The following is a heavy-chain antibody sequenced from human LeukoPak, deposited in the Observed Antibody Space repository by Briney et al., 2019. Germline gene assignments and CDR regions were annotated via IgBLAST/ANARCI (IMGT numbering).Heavy chain of an antibody. CDR1: GGTFSSCA. D-gene: IGHD3-22*01. CDR3: ARRKDSSGYYYREAWFDP. CDR2: IIPIFGTA. Sequence: SVKVSCKASGGTFSSCAISWVRQAPGQGLEWMGGIIPIFGTANYAQKFQGRVTITTDESTSTAYMELSSLRSEDTAVYYCARRKDSSGYYYREAWFDPWGQGTLVTVSS. J-gene: IGHJ5*02. V-gene: IGHV1-69*05.